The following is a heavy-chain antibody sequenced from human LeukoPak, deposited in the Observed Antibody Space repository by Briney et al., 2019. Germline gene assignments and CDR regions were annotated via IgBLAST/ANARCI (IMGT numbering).Heavy chain of an antibody. V-gene: IGHV4-34*01. Sequence: SETLSLTCAVYGGSFSGYYWSWIRQPPGKGLEWIGEINHSGSTNYNPSLKSRATISVDTSKNQFSLRLSSVTAVDTAMYYCARHGGGLGWFDPWGQGALVTVSS. CDR1: GGSFSGYY. J-gene: IGHJ5*02. CDR3: ARHGGGLGWFDP. D-gene: IGHD3-16*01. CDR2: INHSGST.